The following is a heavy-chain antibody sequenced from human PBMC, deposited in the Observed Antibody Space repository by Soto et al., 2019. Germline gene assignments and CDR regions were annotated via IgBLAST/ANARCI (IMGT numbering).Heavy chain of an antibody. CDR1: GGTFSSYA. CDR3: ATHTAMGRDYFDY. D-gene: IGHD5-18*01. Sequence: QVQLVQSGAEVKKPESSVKVSCKASGGTFSSYAISWVRQAPGQGLEWMGGSIPIFGTANYAQKFQGRVTITADESTSTAYMELSSLRSEDTAVYYCATHTAMGRDYFDYWGQGTLVTVSS. V-gene: IGHV1-69*12. CDR2: SIPIFGTA. J-gene: IGHJ4*02.